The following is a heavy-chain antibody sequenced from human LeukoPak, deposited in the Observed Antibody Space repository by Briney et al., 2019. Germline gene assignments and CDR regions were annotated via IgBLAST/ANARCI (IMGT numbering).Heavy chain of an antibody. J-gene: IGHJ3*02. CDR1: GYSISSGYY. CDR2: IYHSGST. V-gene: IGHV4-38-2*01. Sequence: SETLSLTCAVPGYSISSGYYWGWIRQPPGKGLEWIGSIYHSGSTYYNPSLKSRVTISVDTSKNQFSLKLSSVTAADTAVYYCARHRQADAFDIWGQGTMVTVSS. CDR3: ARHRQADAFDI.